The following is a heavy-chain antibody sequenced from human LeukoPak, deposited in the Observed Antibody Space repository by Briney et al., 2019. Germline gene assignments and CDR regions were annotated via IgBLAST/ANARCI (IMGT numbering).Heavy chain of an antibody. CDR2: ISGSGGST. V-gene: IGHV3-23*01. CDR3: AKGDGSGTYVPLDY. J-gene: IGHJ4*02. D-gene: IGHD3-10*01. CDR1: GFTFSSYA. Sequence: GGSLRLSCPASGFTFSSYARSWVRQAPGKGLEWVSAISGSGGSTYYADSVKGRFTISRDNYKNTLYLKMNSLRAEDTAVYYCAKGDGSGTYVPLDYWGQGTLVTVSS.